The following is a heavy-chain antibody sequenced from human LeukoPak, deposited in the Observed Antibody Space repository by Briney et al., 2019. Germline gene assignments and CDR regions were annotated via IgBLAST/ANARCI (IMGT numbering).Heavy chain of an antibody. CDR1: GFTLSGYW. D-gene: IGHD5-18*01. V-gene: IGHV3-7*02. J-gene: IGHJ4*02. CDR3: ASAYSYGKVFDY. CDR2: IKQDGSEK. Sequence: PGGSLRLSCAASGFTLSGYWISWVRQAPGEGLWWVASIKQDGSEKYYVDSMKGRLTISRDNAKNSLYLQMNSLRAEDTAVYYCASAYSYGKVFDYWGQGTLVTVSS.